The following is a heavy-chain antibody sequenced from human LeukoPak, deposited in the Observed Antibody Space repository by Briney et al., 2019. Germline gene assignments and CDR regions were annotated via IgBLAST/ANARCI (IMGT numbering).Heavy chain of an antibody. CDR1: GFTFSSYV. D-gene: IGHD3-9*01. CDR3: AKDIFDYYYGMDV. CDR2: ISGSGGST. Sequence: GGSLRLSCAASGFTFSSYVMSWVRQAPGKGLEWVSAISGSGGSTYYADSVKGRFTISRDNSKNTLYLQMNSLRAEDTAVYYCAKDIFDYYYGMDVWGQGTTVTVSS. J-gene: IGHJ6*02. V-gene: IGHV3-23*01.